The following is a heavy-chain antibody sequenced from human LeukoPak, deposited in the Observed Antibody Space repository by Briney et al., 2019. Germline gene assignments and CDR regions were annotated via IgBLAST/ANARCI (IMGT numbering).Heavy chain of an antibody. V-gene: IGHV3-23*01. J-gene: IGHJ5*02. Sequence: GGSLRLSCAASGFTFSSYAMSWVRQAPGKGLEWVSAISGSGGSTYYADSVKGRFTISRDNSKNTLYLQMNSLRAEDTAVYYCAKSLEDIVVVPAAIGFDPWGQGTLVTVSS. CDR1: GFTFSSYA. CDR3: AKSLEDIVVVPAAIGFDP. CDR2: ISGSGGST. D-gene: IGHD2-2*02.